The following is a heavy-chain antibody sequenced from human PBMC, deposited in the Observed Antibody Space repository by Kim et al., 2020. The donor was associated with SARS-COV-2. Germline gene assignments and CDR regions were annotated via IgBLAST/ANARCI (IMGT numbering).Heavy chain of an antibody. Sequence: RKCQGRVTITADESTSTAYMGLSSLRSEDTAVYYCARGGAAAGTEYFDYWGQGTLVTVSS. D-gene: IGHD6-13*01. V-gene: IGHV1-69*01. J-gene: IGHJ4*02. CDR3: ARGGAAAGTEYFDY.